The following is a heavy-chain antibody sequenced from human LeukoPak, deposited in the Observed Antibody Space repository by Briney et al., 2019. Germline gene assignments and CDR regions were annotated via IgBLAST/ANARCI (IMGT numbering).Heavy chain of an antibody. CDR1: GFTFSSYS. V-gene: IGHV3-21*04. Sequence: GGSLRLSCAASGFTFSSYSMNWVRQAPGKGLEWVSYISSTNYYTYYADSVKGRFTISRDNAKNSLYLQMNSLRAEDTAVYYCANLHYDILTGYIYYFDYWGQGTLVTVSS. CDR2: ISSTNYYT. J-gene: IGHJ4*02. CDR3: ANLHYDILTGYIYYFDY. D-gene: IGHD3-9*01.